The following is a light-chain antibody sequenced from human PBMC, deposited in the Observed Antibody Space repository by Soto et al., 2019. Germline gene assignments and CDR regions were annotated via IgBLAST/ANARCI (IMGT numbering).Light chain of an antibody. Sequence: DIQMTQSPPPLLPLVGDRVTITCRPSQRIRIGLAWYQQKPGKAPKVLIWDASSLQRGVPSRFSGSGSGTEFTLTISSLQPDDFATYYCQQYNDYSTWTFGQGTKVEIK. J-gene: IGKJ1*01. CDR3: QQYNDYSTWT. CDR1: QRIRIG. V-gene: IGKV1-5*01. CDR2: DAS.